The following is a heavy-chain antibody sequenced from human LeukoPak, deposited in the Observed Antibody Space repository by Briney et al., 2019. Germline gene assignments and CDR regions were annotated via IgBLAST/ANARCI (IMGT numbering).Heavy chain of an antibody. CDR3: VRDLILVWTPGDDFDF. CDR2: INEDATTI. V-gene: IGHV3-74*01. D-gene: IGHD3-16*01. J-gene: IGHJ4*02. CDR1: GFAFSAYW. Sequence: GGSLRLSCAASGFAFSAYWMHWVRQAPGKGLEWVSRINEDATTITYADSVKGRFIISRDNSKKSLYLQMNNLRAEDTAVYYCVRDLILVWTPGDDFDFWGEGTLVIVSS.